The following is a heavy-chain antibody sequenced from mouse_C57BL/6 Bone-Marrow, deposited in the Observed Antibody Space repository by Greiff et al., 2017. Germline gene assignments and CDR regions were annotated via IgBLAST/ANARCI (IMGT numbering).Heavy chain of an antibody. D-gene: IGHD2-4*01. CDR1: GFTFSSYA. Sequence: VQLVESGGGLVKPGGSLKLSCAASGFTFSSYAMSWVRQTPEKRLEWVATISDGGSYTYYPDNVKGRFTIYRDNAKNNLYLQMSHLKSEDTAMYYCARDYDYVYYAMDYWGQGTSVTVSS. CDR3: ARDYDYVYYAMDY. J-gene: IGHJ4*01. V-gene: IGHV5-4*01. CDR2: ISDGGSYT.